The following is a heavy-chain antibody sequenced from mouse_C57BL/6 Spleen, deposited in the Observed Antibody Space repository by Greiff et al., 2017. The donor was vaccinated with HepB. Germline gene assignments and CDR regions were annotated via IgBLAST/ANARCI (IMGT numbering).Heavy chain of an antibody. Sequence: QVQLKQSGTELVKPGASVKLSCKASGYTFTSYWMHWVKQRPGQGLEWIGNINPSNGGTNYNEKFKSKATLTVDKSSSTAYMQLSSLTSEDSAVYYCASGVYYDYDDWYFDVWGTGTTVTVSS. CDR1: GYTFTSYW. V-gene: IGHV1-53*01. CDR3: ASGVYYDYDDWYFDV. D-gene: IGHD2-4*01. J-gene: IGHJ1*03. CDR2: INPSNGGT.